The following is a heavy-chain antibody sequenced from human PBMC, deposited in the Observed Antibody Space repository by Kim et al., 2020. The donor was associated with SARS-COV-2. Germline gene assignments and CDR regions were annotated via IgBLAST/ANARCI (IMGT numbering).Heavy chain of an antibody. CDR3: TRGGSGYGGVDY. CDR2: IFYSGST. D-gene: IGHD5-12*01. CDR1: GGSLMSSTLY. Sequence: SETLSLTCSVSGGSLMSSTLYWGWIRQPPGKGLEWIGTIFYSGSTYYNASLKSRVTISVVTSKNQFSLKLSSVTAADTAVYYCTRGGSGYGGVDYWGQGTLVTVSS. J-gene: IGHJ4*02. V-gene: IGHV4-39*07.